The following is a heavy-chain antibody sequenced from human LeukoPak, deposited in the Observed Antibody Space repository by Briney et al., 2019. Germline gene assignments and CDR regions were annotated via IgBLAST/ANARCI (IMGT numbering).Heavy chain of an antibody. CDR3: AKDAQRGFDYSNSLQY. D-gene: IGHD4-11*01. J-gene: IGHJ4*02. V-gene: IGHV3-33*06. CDR2: IWSDGTNK. Sequence: PGSSLRLSCAAAGFTFSHYGMHWVRQAPGKELEWVAVIWSDGTNKYYAASVKGRFTISRDDSDNTVYLQMNSLRPEDTGVYYCAKDAQRGFDYSNSLQYWGQGTPVTVST. CDR1: GFTFSHYG.